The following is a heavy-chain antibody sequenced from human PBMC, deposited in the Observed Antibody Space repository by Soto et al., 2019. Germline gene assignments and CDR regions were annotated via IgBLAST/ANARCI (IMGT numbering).Heavy chain of an antibody. CDR2: IYYSGST. J-gene: IGHJ4*02. Sequence: QVQLQESGPGLVKPSETLSLTCTVSGGSISSYYWSWIRQPPGKGLEWIGYIYYSGSTNYNPSLKGRVTRSVDTCKNEFSRKLSSVTAADTAVYYCARAVVEGYYFDYWGQGTLVTVSS. CDR1: GGSISSYY. V-gene: IGHV4-59*01. D-gene: IGHD3-3*01. CDR3: ARAVVEGYYFDY.